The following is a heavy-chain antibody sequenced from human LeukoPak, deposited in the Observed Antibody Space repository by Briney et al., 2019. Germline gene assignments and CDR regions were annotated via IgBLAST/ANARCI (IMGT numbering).Heavy chain of an antibody. CDR3: AKDLGLSVGSTPFDY. CDR1: GFTFSDYY. Sequence: GGSLRLSCAASGFTFSDYYMSWVRQAPGKGLEWVSSIYGSGVSTFYADSVQGRFTISRDNFQNTLSLQMNNLRADDTAIYYCAKDLGLSVGSTPFDYWGQGTLVTVSS. J-gene: IGHJ4*02. D-gene: IGHD1-26*01. CDR2: IYGSGVST. V-gene: IGHV3-23*01.